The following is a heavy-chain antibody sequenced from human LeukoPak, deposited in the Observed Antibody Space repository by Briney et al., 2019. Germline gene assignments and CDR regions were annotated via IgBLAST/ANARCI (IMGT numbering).Heavy chain of an antibody. CDR2: FYSSGST. CDR3: ARLEKKSYYYMDV. V-gene: IGHV3-53*01. Sequence: GGSLRLSCAVSGFTVSSNYMGWVRQAPGKGLEWVPVFYSSGSTYYADSMKGRFTISRDNSENTLFLQMNTLRAEDTAVYYCARLEKKSYYYMDVWGKGTTVTVSS. J-gene: IGHJ6*03. CDR1: GFTVSSNY. D-gene: IGHD1-1*01.